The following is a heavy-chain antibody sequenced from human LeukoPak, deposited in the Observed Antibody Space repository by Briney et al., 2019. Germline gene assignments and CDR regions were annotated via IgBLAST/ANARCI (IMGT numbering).Heavy chain of an antibody. Sequence: ASVKVSCKASGYTFTGYYMHWVRQAPGQGLEWMGIINPSGGSTSYAQKFQGRVTMTRDMSTSTVYMELSSLRSEDTAVYYCARAPYSYEYYFDYWGQGTLVTVSS. CDR2: INPSGGST. D-gene: IGHD2-21*01. CDR1: GYTFTGYY. V-gene: IGHV1-46*01. J-gene: IGHJ4*02. CDR3: ARAPYSYEYYFDY.